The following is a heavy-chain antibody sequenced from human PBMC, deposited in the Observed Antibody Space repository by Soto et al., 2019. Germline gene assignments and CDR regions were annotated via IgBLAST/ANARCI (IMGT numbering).Heavy chain of an antibody. CDR2: IDSDGSSS. Sequence: PGGSLRLSCAASGFAFSSHWMHWVRQAPGKGLVWVSRIDSDGSSSTYADSVKGRFTFSRDNTKNTLYLQMNSLRVEDTAVYYCERVGHVTGTIAYWGKGTLVPVSS. V-gene: IGHV3-74*01. CDR3: ERVGHVTGTIAY. CDR1: GFAFSSHW. D-gene: IGHD1-1*01. J-gene: IGHJ4*02.